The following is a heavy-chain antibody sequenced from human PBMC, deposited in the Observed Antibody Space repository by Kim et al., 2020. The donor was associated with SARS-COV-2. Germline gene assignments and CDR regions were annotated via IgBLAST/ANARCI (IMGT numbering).Heavy chain of an antibody. CDR1: GFTFNDSS. J-gene: IGHJ4*02. CDR2: ISSSAGCT. D-gene: IGHD3-10*01. CDR3: ARGGGLSGFFAY. Sequence: GGSLRLSCAASGFTFNDSSMSWIRQAPGKGLEWVSYISSSAGCTNYADSVKGRFTISRDNAKNSLYLQMNSLRAEDTAVYYCARGGGLSGFFAYWGQGTLVTLS. V-gene: IGHV3-11*05.